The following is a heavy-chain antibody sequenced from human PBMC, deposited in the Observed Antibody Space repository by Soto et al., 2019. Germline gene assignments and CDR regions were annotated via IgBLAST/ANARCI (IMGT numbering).Heavy chain of an antibody. Sequence: SETLSLTCSVSGASVSSGGYFWTWIRQLPGKGLEWIGYIYYSGTTSYNPSLNSRVTMSVDTSKNQFSLKVNSVTAADTAVYYCARESYYGSGATVVAYWGQGTLVTVS. CDR1: GASVSSGGYF. D-gene: IGHD3-10*01. V-gene: IGHV4-61*08. CDR2: IYYSGTT. CDR3: ARESYYGSGATVVAY. J-gene: IGHJ4*02.